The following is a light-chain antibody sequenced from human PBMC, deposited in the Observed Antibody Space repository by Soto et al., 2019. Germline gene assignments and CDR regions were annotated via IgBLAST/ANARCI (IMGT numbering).Light chain of an antibody. CDR3: AAWDDSLNGDWV. CDR1: SSNIGSNT. CDR2: SNN. Sequence: QSVLTQPPSASGTPRQRVTISCSGSSSNIGSNTVNWYQQLPGTAPKLLIYSNNQRPSGVPDRFSGSKSGTSASLAISGLQSEDEAEYYCAAWDDSLNGDWVFGGVPKLTVL. V-gene: IGLV1-44*01. J-gene: IGLJ3*02.